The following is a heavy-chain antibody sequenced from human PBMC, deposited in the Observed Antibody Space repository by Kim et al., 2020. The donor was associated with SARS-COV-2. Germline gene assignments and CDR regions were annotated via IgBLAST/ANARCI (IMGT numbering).Heavy chain of an antibody. CDR3: ARRYYDSSGFEYFDY. J-gene: IGHJ4*02. D-gene: IGHD3-22*01. V-gene: IGHV5-51*01. Sequence: SPSLQGQVTISADKSLNPAYLKWSSLRVSDTAMYYCARRYYDSSGFEYFDYWGQGTLVTVSS.